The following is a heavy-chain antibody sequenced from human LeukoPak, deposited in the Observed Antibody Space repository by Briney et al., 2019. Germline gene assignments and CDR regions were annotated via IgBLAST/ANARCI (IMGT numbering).Heavy chain of an antibody. CDR2: ISGTAGRA. CDR3: AKGGFDTAMVTSWYFDV. CDR1: GFRFDSYA. V-gene: IGHV3-23*01. Sequence: PGGSLRLSCAASGFRFDSYAMNWVRQAPGGGLEWVSGISGTAGRAYYADSMKGRFTISRANSKSALYLQMNSLRGDDTAIYFCAKGGFDTAMVTSWYFDVWGRGTPVTVSS. D-gene: IGHD5-18*01. J-gene: IGHJ2*01.